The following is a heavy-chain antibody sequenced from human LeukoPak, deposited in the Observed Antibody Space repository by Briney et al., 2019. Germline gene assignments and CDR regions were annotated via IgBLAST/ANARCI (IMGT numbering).Heavy chain of an antibody. D-gene: IGHD3-16*02. CDR2: INHSGST. Sequence: PSETLSLTCAVYGGSFSGYYWSWIRQPPGKGLEWIGEINHSGSTNYNPSLKSRVTISVDTSKNQFSLKLSSVTAADTAVYYCARAPYDYVWGSYRQFDYWGQGTLVTVSS. CDR1: GGSFSGYY. V-gene: IGHV4-34*01. J-gene: IGHJ4*02. CDR3: ARAPYDYVWGSYRQFDY.